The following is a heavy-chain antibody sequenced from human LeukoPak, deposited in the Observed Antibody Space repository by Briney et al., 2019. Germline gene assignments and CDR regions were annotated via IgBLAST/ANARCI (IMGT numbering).Heavy chain of an antibody. Sequence: GRSLRLSCAASGFTFDDYAVHWVRQAPGKGLEWVAGISWNSGNIGYADSVKGRFTISRDNAKNSLYLQMNSLRAEDAALYYCAKDRVAMEYYYGMDVWGQGTTVTVSS. J-gene: IGHJ6*02. CDR3: AKDRVAMEYYYGMDV. CDR1: GFTFDDYA. CDR2: ISWNSGNI. V-gene: IGHV3-9*01. D-gene: IGHD5-12*01.